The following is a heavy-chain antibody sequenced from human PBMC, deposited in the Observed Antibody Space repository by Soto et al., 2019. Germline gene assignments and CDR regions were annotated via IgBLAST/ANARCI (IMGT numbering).Heavy chain of an antibody. Sequence: QVQLQESGPGLVKPSQTLSLTCTVSGGSISSGGYYWSWIRQHPGKGLEWIGYIYYSGSTYYNPSLNSRVTIAVDTSKNQFSLKLSSVTAADTAVYYCAREYYYGALERWFDPWGQGTLVTVSS. CDR3: AREYYYGALERWFDP. CDR2: IYYSGST. V-gene: IGHV4-31*03. D-gene: IGHD3-10*01. J-gene: IGHJ5*02. CDR1: GGSISSGGYY.